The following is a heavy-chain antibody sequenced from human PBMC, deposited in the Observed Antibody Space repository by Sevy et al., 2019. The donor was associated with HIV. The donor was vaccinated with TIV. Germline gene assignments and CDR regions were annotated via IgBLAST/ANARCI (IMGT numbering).Heavy chain of an antibody. CDR1: GLTFSNYW. D-gene: IGHD6-19*01. J-gene: IGHJ4*02. Sequence: GESLKISCVVSGLTFSNYWMTWIRQAPGKGLEWVANIKEDGSEKYYLFSVKDRFTISRDNAKNSLFLQMNSLRVDDTALYDCATGAGLWGQGTLVTVSS. V-gene: IGHV3-7*01. CDR3: ATGAGL. CDR2: IKEDGSEK.